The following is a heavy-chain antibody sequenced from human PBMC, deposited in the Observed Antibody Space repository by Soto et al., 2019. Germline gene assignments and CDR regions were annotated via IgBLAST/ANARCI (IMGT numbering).Heavy chain of an antibody. CDR1: GGSVNSGNYY. CDR2: MSHSGGT. V-gene: IGHV4-34*01. J-gene: IGHJ3*02. D-gene: IGHD1-1*01. CDR3: ARVERGTATTVVDAFDI. Sequence: QVQLQQWGAGLLKPSETLSLTCAVFGGSVNSGNYYWSWIRQPPGKGLEWIGEMSHSGGTHFNPSLNSRVTISVDTSKNPFSLKMSSVTAADTALYYCARVERGTATTVVDAFDIWGPGTMVTVSS.